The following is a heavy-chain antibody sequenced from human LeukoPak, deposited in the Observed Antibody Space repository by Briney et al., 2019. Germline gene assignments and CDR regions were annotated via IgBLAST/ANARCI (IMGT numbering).Heavy chain of an antibody. CDR1: GYTFTSYD. J-gene: IGHJ4*02. Sequence: ASVKVSCKASGYTFTSYDINWVRQATGQGLEWMGWISAYNGNTNYAQKLQGRVTMTTDTSTSTAYMELRSLRSDDTAVYYCAREIAAAAVDYWGQGTLVTVSS. D-gene: IGHD6-13*01. CDR2: ISAYNGNT. V-gene: IGHV1-18*01. CDR3: AREIAAAAVDY.